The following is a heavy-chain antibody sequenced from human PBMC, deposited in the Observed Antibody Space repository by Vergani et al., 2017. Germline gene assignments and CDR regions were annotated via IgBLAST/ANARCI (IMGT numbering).Heavy chain of an antibody. V-gene: IGHV3-21*01. Sequence: EVQLVESGGGLVKRGGSLRLSCAASGFTFSSYSMNWVRQAPGKGLEWDSSLSSSSSYIHYSDSLKGRFTITRDNAKSSLYLQMNSLRAEDTGVYYCARDRYYLSSVSYPDFYYYGLDVWGQGTAVTVSS. D-gene: IGHD3-10*01. CDR1: GFTFSSYS. CDR2: LSSSSSYI. CDR3: ARDRYYLSSVSYPDFYYYGLDV. J-gene: IGHJ6*02.